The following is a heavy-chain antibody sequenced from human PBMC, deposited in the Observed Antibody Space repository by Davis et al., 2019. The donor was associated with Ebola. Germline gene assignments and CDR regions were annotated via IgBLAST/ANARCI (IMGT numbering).Heavy chain of an antibody. CDR1: GFTFSSYA. CDR2: ISGSGGST. Sequence: GESLKISCAASGFTFSSYAMSWVRQAPGKGLEWVSAISGSGGSTYYADSVKGRFTISRDNSKNTLYLQMNSLRAEDTAVYYCAKTRITIFPVDAFDIWGQGTMVTVSS. CDR3: AKTRITIFPVDAFDI. J-gene: IGHJ3*02. V-gene: IGHV3-23*01. D-gene: IGHD3-3*01.